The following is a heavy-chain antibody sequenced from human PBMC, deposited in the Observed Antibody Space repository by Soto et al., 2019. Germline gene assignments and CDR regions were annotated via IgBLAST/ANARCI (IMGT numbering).Heavy chain of an antibody. J-gene: IGHJ4*02. V-gene: IGHV3-30*03. Sequence: QVQLVESGGGVVQPGRSLRLSCAASGFTFSSYGMHWVRQAPGKGLEWVAVISYEGSNKYYADSVKGRFTISRDNSKNTLYLQMNSLRAEDTAVYYCASSTVKGRWGYWGQGTLVTVSS. CDR1: GFTFSSYG. CDR2: ISYEGSNK. D-gene: IGHD4-17*01. CDR3: ASSTVKGRWGY.